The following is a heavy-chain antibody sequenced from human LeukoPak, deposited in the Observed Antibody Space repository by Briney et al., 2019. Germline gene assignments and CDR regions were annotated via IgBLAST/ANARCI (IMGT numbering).Heavy chain of an antibody. Sequence: GGSLRLSCAASGFTFSSYAMSWVRQAPGKGLEWVSAISGSGGSTYYADSVKGRFTISRDNSKNTLYLQMNSLKTEDTAVYYCTTDFVGFDPWGQGTLVTVSS. CDR3: TTDFVGFDP. CDR2: ISGSGGST. J-gene: IGHJ5*02. V-gene: IGHV3-23*01. CDR1: GFTFSSYA. D-gene: IGHD6-6*01.